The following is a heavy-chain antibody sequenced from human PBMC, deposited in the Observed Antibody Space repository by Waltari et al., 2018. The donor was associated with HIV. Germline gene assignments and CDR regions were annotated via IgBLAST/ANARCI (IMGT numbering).Heavy chain of an antibody. V-gene: IGHV1-18*01. J-gene: IGHJ4*02. CDR1: GYPFTNYG. Sequence: QVHLVQSGAELRKPGASVTVSCKASGYPFTNYGITWVRQAPGQGLEWMGWISGYNGDTKYAQKVRGRVTMTTDTSTSTAYLEMGSLRFDDTAVYCCARDHYYGSSGYYSDYWGQGTLVTVSS. CDR3: ARDHYYGSSGYYSDY. D-gene: IGHD3-22*01. CDR2: ISGYNGDT.